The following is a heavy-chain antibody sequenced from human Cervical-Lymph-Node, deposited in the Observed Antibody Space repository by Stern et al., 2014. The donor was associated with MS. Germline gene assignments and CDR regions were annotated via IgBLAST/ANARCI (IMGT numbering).Heavy chain of an antibody. CDR1: GDSISNYY. Sequence: QVQLVESGPGLVKPSETLSLTCTVSGDSISNYYWTWIRQPPGQGLEWIGSIFFSGNTNYNPSIKSRVTISLDTSKNQFFLNLNSVTAADTAVYYCVRDSPLPHWGQGTLVTVSS. CDR2: IFFSGNT. J-gene: IGHJ4*02. V-gene: IGHV4-59*01. CDR3: VRDSPLPH.